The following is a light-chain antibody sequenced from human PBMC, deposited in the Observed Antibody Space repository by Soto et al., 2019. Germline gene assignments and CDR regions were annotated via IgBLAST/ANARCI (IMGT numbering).Light chain of an antibody. V-gene: IGLV2-18*02. CDR2: EVT. CDR3: SSYTSTSRYV. J-gene: IGLJ1*01. Sequence: QSVLTQPPSLSGAPGQSVTISCPGNSSDVGKYDRVSWYQQPPGTAPKLIIYEVTNRPSGVPARFSGSKSGNTASLTISGLQAEDEADYYCSSYTSTSRYVFGAGTKVTVL. CDR1: SSDVGKYDR.